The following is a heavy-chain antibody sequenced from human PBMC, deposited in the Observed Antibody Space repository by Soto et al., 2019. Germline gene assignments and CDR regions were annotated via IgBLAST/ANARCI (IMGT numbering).Heavy chain of an antibody. D-gene: IGHD3-9*01. J-gene: IGHJ4*02. CDR1: GYTFTSYG. V-gene: IGHV1-18*04. CDR2: VSAYNGNT. Sequence: GASVKVSCKASGYTFTSYGISWVRQAPAQGLEWMGWVSAYNGNTNYAQKLQGRVTMTTDTSTSTAYMELRSLRSDDTAVYYCARFSGYDILTGYYGYWGQGTRVTVSS. CDR3: ARFSGYDILTGYYGY.